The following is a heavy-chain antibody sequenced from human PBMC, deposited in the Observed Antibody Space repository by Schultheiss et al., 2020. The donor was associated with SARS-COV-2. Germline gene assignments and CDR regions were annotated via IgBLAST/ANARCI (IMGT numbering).Heavy chain of an antibody. Sequence: GGSLRLSCAASGFTFSSYGMHWVRQAPGKGLEWVAVISYDGSNKYYADSVKGRFTISKDNAKNSLYLQMNSLRADDTAVYYCAKGSSGWHGYGLDAWGQGTTVTVSS. CDR1: GFTFSSYG. CDR3: AKGSSGWHGYGLDA. V-gene: IGHV3-30*12. D-gene: IGHD6-19*01. CDR2: ISYDGSNK. J-gene: IGHJ6*02.